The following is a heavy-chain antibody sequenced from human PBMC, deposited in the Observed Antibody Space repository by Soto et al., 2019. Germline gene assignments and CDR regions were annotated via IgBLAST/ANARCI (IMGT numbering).Heavy chain of an antibody. CDR2: IWYDGSNK. D-gene: IGHD6-19*01. J-gene: IGHJ6*02. CDR1: GFTFSSYG. Sequence: QVQLVESGGGVVQPGRSLRLSCAASGFTFSSYGMHWVRQAPGKGLEWVAVIWYDGSNKYYADSVKGRFTISRDNSKNTLYLQMNGLRAEGTGVYYCARGGGWEQWLEGGRNGMEVWGQGTTVTVS. CDR3: ARGGGWEQWLEGGRNGMEV. V-gene: IGHV3-33*01.